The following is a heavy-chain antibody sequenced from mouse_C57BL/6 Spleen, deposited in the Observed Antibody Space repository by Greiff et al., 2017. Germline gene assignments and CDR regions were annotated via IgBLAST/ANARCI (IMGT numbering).Heavy chain of an antibody. CDR3: ARGRGDSYYDY. CDR1: GYTFTSYW. Sequence: QVQLKQPGAELVKPGASVKMSCKASGYTFTSYWITWVKQRPGQGLEWIGDIYPGSGSTNYNEKFKSKATLTVDTSTSTAYMQHSSLTSEDSAVNYCARGRGDSYYDYWGQGTTLTVSS. J-gene: IGHJ2*01. D-gene: IGHD2-3*01. V-gene: IGHV1-55*01. CDR2: IYPGSGST.